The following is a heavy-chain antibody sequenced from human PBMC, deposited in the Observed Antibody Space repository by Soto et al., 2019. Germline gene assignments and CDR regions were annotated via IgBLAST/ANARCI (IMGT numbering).Heavy chain of an antibody. V-gene: IGHV3-30-3*02. CDR1: GFTFSSYA. J-gene: IGHJ4*02. Sequence: PGGSLRLSCGASGFTFSSYAMHWVRQAPGKGLEWVAVISYDGSNKYYADSVKGRFTISRDNSKNTLYLQMNSLRAEDTAVYYCAKPLGMGASGSFAYWGQGTLVTVSS. CDR2: ISYDGSNK. CDR3: AKPLGMGASGSFAY. D-gene: IGHD1-26*01.